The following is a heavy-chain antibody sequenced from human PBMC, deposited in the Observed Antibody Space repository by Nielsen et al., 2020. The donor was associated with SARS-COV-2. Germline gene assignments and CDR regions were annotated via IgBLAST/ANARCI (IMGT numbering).Heavy chain of an antibody. D-gene: IGHD4-23*01. J-gene: IGHJ4*02. V-gene: IGHV3-53*01. CDR1: GPIFSSNY. CDR3: ARIGWELDLDF. CDR2: IQSGGTT. Sequence: GGPLRPSFTASGPIFSSNYMHWVRQAPGKGLERVSVIQSGGTTFYADSVKGRFTISRDNSKNTVYLDMNNLRVEDTAVYYCARIGWELDLDFWGQGTLVTVSS.